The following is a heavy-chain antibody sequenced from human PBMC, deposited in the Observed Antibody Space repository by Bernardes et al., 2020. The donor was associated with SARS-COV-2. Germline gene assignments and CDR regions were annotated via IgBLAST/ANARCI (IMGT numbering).Heavy chain of an antibody. CDR3: IKDVTGEEDY. Sequence: GGSLRLSCAGSELTLRTYWVHWVRQAPGKGLEWVSRMDPAGGRIDYADSVRGRFSISRDKAENTVSLQMNSLRAEDTAVYYVIKDVTGEEDYWGKGTLVTVSS. CDR1: ELTLRTYW. V-gene: IGHV3-74*01. J-gene: IGHJ4*02. CDR2: MDPAGGRI.